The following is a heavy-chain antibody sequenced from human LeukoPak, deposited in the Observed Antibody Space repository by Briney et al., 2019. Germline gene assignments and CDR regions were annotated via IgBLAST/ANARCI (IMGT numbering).Heavy chain of an antibody. J-gene: IGHJ4*02. CDR3: ARHGYTASHFFLDY. Sequence: SETLSLTCTVSTGSINSYYWGWVRQPAGRGLEWIGRIYTTGHADYDPSLQSRVTMSVDTSQKQFSLNLKSVTAADTATYFCARHGYTASHFFLDYWSQGTPVTASP. V-gene: IGHV4-4*07. CDR1: TGSINSYY. CDR2: IYTTGHA. D-gene: IGHD5-18*01.